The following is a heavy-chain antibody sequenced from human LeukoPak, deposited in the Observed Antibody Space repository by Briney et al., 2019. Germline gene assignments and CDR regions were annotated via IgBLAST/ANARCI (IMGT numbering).Heavy chain of an antibody. V-gene: IGHV5-51*01. D-gene: IGHD3-9*01. Sequence: GESLKISCKGSGYSFTSYWIGWVRQMPGKGLEWMGIIYPGDSDTRYSPSFQGQVTISADKSISTAYLQWNSLKASDTAMYYCARKGTYYDLLTGYHTYYFDYWGQGTLVTVSS. CDR3: ARKGTYYDLLTGYHTYYFDY. CDR1: GYSFTSYW. CDR2: IYPGDSDT. J-gene: IGHJ4*02.